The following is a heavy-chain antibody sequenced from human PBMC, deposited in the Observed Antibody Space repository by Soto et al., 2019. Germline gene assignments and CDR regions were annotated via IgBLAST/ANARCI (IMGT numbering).Heavy chain of an antibody. V-gene: IGHV3-48*02. Sequence: GALRLSCAASGFTFTSYSMNWVRQAPGQGLEWVSYITSKSTTIKYADSVKGRFTVSRDNAKNSLYLQLNSLRDEDTAVYYCAREMGACSDSSCYPGPYDSWGQGTLVTVSS. J-gene: IGHJ5*02. CDR2: ITSKSTTI. D-gene: IGHD3-16*01. CDR3: AREMGACSDSSCYPGPYDS. CDR1: GFTFTSYS.